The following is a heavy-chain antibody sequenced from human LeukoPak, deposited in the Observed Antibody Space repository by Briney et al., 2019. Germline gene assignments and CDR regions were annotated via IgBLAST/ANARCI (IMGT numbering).Heavy chain of an antibody. D-gene: IGHD3-22*01. V-gene: IGHV4-38-2*02. CDR1: GYSISSGYY. CDR3: ARNIGDSSGYYWDY. CDR2: IYHSGST. Sequence: SETLSLTRTVSGYSISSGYYWGWIRQPPGKGLEWIGSIYHSGSTYYNPSLKSRVTISVDASKNQFSLKLSSVTAADTAVYYCARNIGDSSGYYWDYWGQGTLVTVSS. J-gene: IGHJ4*02.